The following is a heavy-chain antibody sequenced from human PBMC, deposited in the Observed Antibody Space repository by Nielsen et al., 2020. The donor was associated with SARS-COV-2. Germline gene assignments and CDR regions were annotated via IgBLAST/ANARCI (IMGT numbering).Heavy chain of an antibody. D-gene: IGHD3-10*01. CDR1: GGSISSSSYY. CDR2: IYYSGST. CDR3: ARALRTMVRGEADAFEI. J-gene: IGHJ3*02. Sequence: SETLSLTCTVSGGSISSSSYYWGWIRQPPGKGLEWIGSIYYSGSTYYNPSLKSRVTISVDTSKNQFSLKLSSVTAADTAVYYCARALRTMVRGEADAFEIWGQGTMVTVSS. V-gene: IGHV4-39*01.